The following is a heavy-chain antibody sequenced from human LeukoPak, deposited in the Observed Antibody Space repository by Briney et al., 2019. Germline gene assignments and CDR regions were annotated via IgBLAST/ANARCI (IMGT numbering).Heavy chain of an antibody. CDR2: ISYDGSNK. Sequence: GGSLRLSCAASGFTFSSYAMSWVRQAPGKGLEWVAVISYDGSNKYYADSVKGRFTISRDNSKNTLYLQMNSLRAEDTAVYYCARGVGNDYYDFWSGYQRPSSMDVWGQGTTVTVSS. V-gene: IGHV3-30-3*01. CDR3: ARGVGNDYYDFWSGYQRPSSMDV. D-gene: IGHD3-3*01. CDR1: GFTFSSYA. J-gene: IGHJ6*02.